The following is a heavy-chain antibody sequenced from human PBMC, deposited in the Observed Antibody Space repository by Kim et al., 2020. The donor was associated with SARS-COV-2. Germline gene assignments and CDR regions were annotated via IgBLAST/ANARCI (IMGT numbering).Heavy chain of an antibody. J-gene: IGHJ4*02. D-gene: IGHD3-10*01. CDR3: AKDLAYGSNY. V-gene: IGHV3-30*02. CDR2: NK. Sequence: NKYCADCVKGRFTISRDNSKNTLYLQMNSLRAEDTAVYYCAKDLAYGSNYWGQGTLVTVSS.